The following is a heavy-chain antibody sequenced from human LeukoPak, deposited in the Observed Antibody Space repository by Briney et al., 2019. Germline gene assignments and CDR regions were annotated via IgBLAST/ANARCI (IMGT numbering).Heavy chain of an antibody. CDR3: AREQEAAAGPGDY. CDR2: IYYSGST. J-gene: IGHJ4*02. Sequence: SETLSLTCTVSGGSISSYYWSWIRQPPGKGLEWIGYIYYSGSTNYNPSLKSRVTISVDTSKSHFSLHLSSVTAADTAVYYCAREQEAAAGPGDYWGQGTLVTVSS. V-gene: IGHV4-59*12. D-gene: IGHD6-13*01. CDR1: GGSISSYY.